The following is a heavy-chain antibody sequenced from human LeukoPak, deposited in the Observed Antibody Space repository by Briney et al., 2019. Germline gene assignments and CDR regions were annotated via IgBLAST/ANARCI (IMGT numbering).Heavy chain of an antibody. CDR1: GDSISSSNW. Sequence: PSGTLSLTCVVSGDSISSSNWWGWVRQPPGKGLEWIGYIYYSGSTNYNPSLKSRVTISVDTSKNQFSLKLSSVTAADTAVYYCARDSIVGALSYYYGMDVWGQGTTVTVSS. D-gene: IGHD1-26*01. J-gene: IGHJ6*02. V-gene: IGHV4-4*02. CDR2: IYYSGST. CDR3: ARDSIVGALSYYYGMDV.